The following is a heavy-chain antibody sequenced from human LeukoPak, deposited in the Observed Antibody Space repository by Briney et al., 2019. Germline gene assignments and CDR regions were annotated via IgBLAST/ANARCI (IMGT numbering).Heavy chain of an antibody. Sequence: SVKVSCKASGGIFSSYAISWVRQAPGQGLEWMGRIIPILGIANYAQKFQGRVTITTDKSTSTAYMELSSLRSEDTAVYYCASPDTITDAADFDYWGQGTLVTVSS. CDR1: GGIFSSYA. J-gene: IGHJ4*02. CDR2: IIPILGIA. D-gene: IGHD1-20*01. CDR3: ASPDTITDAADFDY. V-gene: IGHV1-69*04.